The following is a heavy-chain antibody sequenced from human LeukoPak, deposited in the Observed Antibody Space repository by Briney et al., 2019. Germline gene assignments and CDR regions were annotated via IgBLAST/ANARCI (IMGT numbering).Heavy chain of an antibody. CDR3: ARDWPTTSYDFWSGYYYYYYGMDV. CDR1: GFTFSSYS. J-gene: IGHJ6*02. V-gene: IGHV3-48*01. CDR2: ISSSSSTI. D-gene: IGHD3-3*01. Sequence: GGSLRLSCAASGFTFSSYSMNWVRQAPGKGLEWVSYISSSSSTIYYADSVKVRFTISRDNAKNSLYLQMNSLRAEDTAVYYCARDWPTTSYDFWSGYYYYYYGMDVWGQGTTVTVSS.